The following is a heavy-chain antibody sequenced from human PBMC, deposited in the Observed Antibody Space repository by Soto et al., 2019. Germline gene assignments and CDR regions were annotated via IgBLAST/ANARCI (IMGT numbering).Heavy chain of an antibody. CDR2: IYYSGST. CDR1: GGSISSGGYY. J-gene: IGHJ4*01. V-gene: IGHV4-31*03. D-gene: IGHD4-17*01. Sequence: TLSLTCTVSGGSISSGGYYWRWIRQHPGKGLEWIGYIYYSGSTYYNPSLKSRVTISVDTSKNQFSLKLSSVTAADTAVYYCARSTTVVTLFDHWGHGTLVTVSS. CDR3: ARSTTVVTLFDH.